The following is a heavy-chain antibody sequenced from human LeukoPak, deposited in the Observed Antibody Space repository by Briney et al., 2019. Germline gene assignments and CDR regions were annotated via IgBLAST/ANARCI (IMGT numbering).Heavy chain of an antibody. J-gene: IGHJ4*02. V-gene: IGHV3-66*01. CDR3: ARVSAAHFDY. CDR1: GFAVSSNY. D-gene: IGHD2-2*01. CDR2: IYSGGST. Sequence: GGSLRLSCAASGFAVSSNYMSWVRQAPGKGLEWVSVIYSGGSTYYADSVKGRFTISRDNSKNTLYLQMNSLRAEDTAVYYCARVSAAHFDYWGQGTLVTVSS.